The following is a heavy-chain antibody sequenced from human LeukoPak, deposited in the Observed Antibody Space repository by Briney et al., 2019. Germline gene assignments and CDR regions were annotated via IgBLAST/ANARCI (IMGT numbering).Heavy chain of an antibody. CDR1: GGSISSYY. V-gene: IGHV4-59*08. CDR3: ARTGIDSYYYYYGMDV. D-gene: IGHD3-22*01. J-gene: IGHJ6*02. CDR2: IYYSGST. Sequence: PSETLSLTCTVSGGSISSYYWSWIRQPPGKGLEWIGYIYYSGSTNYNPSLKSRVTISVDTSKNQFSLKLSSVTAADTAVYYCARTGIDSYYYYYGMDVWGQGTTVTVSS.